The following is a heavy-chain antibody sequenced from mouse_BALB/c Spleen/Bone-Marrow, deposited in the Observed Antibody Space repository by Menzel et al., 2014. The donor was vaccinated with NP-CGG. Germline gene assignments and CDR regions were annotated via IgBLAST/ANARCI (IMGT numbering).Heavy chain of an antibody. V-gene: IGHV14-3*02. CDR3: AAYYYGTYGFAY. Sequence: VQLQQSGAELVKPGASVKLSCTASGFNIKDTYMHWVKQSPEQGLEWIGRIDPGDCNTKYDPKLQSKATITADTSSNAAYLQLSSLTSEDAAVYYCAAYYYGTYGFAYWGQGTLVTVSA. CDR2: IDPGDCNT. D-gene: IGHD1-1*01. J-gene: IGHJ3*01. CDR1: GFNIKDTY.